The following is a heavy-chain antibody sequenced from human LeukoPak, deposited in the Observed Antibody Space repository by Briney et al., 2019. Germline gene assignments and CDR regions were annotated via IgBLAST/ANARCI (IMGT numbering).Heavy chain of an antibody. D-gene: IGHD3-10*01. V-gene: IGHV4-31*03. CDR1: GDSIISGGYY. CDR3: ARDSTSGNIIGY. CDR2: IYYSGST. Sequence: SETLSLTCTVFGDSIISGGYYWSWIRQHPGKGLEWIGYIYYSGSTYYNPSLKSRVTISVDTSKNQFSLRLNSVTAADTAVYYCARDSTSGNIIGYWGQGTLVTVSS. J-gene: IGHJ4*02.